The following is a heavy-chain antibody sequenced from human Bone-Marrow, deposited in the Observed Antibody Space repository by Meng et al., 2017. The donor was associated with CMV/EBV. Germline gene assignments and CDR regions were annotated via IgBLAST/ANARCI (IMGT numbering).Heavy chain of an antibody. J-gene: IGHJ4*02. CDR2: ISSSSSYI. V-gene: IGHV3-21*01. D-gene: IGHD3-16*01. CDR1: FSSDS. CDR3: ARERGYYYDYVWGSRTDFDY. Sequence: FSSDSMNWVRQAPGKGLEWVSSISSSSSYIYYADSVKGRFTISRDNAKNSLYLQMNSLRAEDTAVYYCARERGYYYDYVWGSRTDFDYWGQGTLVTVSS.